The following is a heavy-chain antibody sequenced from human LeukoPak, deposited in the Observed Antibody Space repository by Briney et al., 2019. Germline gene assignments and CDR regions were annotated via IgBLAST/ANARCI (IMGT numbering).Heavy chain of an antibody. V-gene: IGHV3-30-3*01. D-gene: IGHD3-16*02. Sequence: GGSLRLSCAASGFTFSSYAMHWVRQAPGKGLEWVAVISYDGSNKYYADSVKGRFTISRDNSKNTLYLQMNSLRAEDTAVYYCARDAGEEYDYVWGSYRDAYFDYWGQGTLVTVSS. J-gene: IGHJ4*02. CDR3: ARDAGEEYDYVWGSYRDAYFDY. CDR2: ISYDGSNK. CDR1: GFTFSSYA.